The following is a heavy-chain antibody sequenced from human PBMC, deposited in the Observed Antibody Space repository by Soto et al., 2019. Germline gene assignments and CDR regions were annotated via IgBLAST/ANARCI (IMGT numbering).Heavy chain of an antibody. CDR3: ARGRLGSSSPA. CDR1: GGSISSGDYY. V-gene: IGHV4-30-4*01. CDR2: IYYSGST. Sequence: SETLSLTCTVSGGSISSGDYYWSWIRQPPGKGLEWIGYIYYSGSTNYNPSLKSRVTISVDTSKNQFSLKLSSVTAADTAVYYCARGRLGSSSPAWGQGTRVTVSS. J-gene: IGHJ4*02. D-gene: IGHD6-13*01.